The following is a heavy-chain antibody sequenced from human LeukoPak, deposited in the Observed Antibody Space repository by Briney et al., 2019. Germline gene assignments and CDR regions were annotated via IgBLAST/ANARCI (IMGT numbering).Heavy chain of an antibody. V-gene: IGHV4-4*07. D-gene: IGHD2-2*01. Sequence: SETLSLTCTVSGGSISSYYWSWIRQPAGKGLEWIGRIYTSGSTNYNPSLKSRVTMSVDTSKNQFSLKLSSVTAADTAVYYCARARIVVVPAAPILDVWGQGTTVTVSS. CDR1: GGSISSYY. J-gene: IGHJ6*02. CDR3: ARARIVVVPAAPILDV. CDR2: IYTSGST.